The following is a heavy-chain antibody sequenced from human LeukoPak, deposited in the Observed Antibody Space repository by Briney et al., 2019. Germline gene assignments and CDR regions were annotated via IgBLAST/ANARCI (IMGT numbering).Heavy chain of an antibody. CDR1: GYTFNSYG. J-gene: IGHJ4*02. CDR3: ARALYSDSSGYYPGLDH. Sequence: ASVKVSCKASGYTFNSYGFSWVRQAPGQGLEWVGWISNYNGDTRYAQKFQGRVTMTTDTSTRTSNMELRNLGSGDTAVYYCARALYSDSSGYYPGLDHWGQGTLVTVSS. D-gene: IGHD3-22*01. CDR2: ISNYNGDT. V-gene: IGHV1-18*01.